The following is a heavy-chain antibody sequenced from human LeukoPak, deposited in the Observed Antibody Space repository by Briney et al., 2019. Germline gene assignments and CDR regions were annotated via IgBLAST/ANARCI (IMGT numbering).Heavy chain of an antibody. CDR3: ARDSSTSYGY. V-gene: IGHV3-74*01. CDR1: RFTFSSYW. J-gene: IGHJ4*02. D-gene: IGHD6-6*01. Sequence: PGGSLRLSCAASRFTFSSYWMHWVRQAPGKGLVWVSRNKPDGSSTSYAASVKGRFTISRDNAKNTLYLQMDSLTVEYTAVYYCARDSSTSYGYWGQGTLVTVSS. CDR2: NKPDGSST.